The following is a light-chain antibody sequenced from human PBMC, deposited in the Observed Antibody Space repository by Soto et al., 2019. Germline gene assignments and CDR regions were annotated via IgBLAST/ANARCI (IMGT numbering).Light chain of an antibody. CDR3: QQYGSSPRT. CDR1: QTVSSSK. V-gene: IGKV3-20*01. J-gene: IGKJ1*01. Sequence: EIVLTRSPATLSLYPGERATLSCRASQTVSSSKLAWYQQKPGQAPTVVIYGASSRATGMPDRFSGSGSGTDFTLTISRLEPEDFAVYYCQQYGSSPRTFGQGTKVDIK. CDR2: GAS.